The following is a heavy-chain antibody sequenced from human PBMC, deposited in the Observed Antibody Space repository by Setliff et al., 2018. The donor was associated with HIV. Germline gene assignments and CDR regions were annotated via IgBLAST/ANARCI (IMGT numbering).Heavy chain of an antibody. Sequence: GGSLRLSCAASGFTFSSYSMNRVRQAPGKWLEWVSSISSSSSYIFYADSVKGRFTISRDNAKNSMYLQMNSLRAEDTAVYYCARDPYYYDSSGYGPRAFDIWGQGTMVTVSS. D-gene: IGHD3-22*01. J-gene: IGHJ3*02. CDR1: GFTFSSYS. V-gene: IGHV3-21*01. CDR2: ISSSSSYI. CDR3: ARDPYYYDSSGYGPRAFDI.